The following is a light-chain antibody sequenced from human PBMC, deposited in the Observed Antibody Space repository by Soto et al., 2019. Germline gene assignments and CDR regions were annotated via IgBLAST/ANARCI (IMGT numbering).Light chain of an antibody. CDR1: SSDVGGYNY. V-gene: IGLV2-14*01. CDR3: SSYSSTTTLV. Sequence: QSALTQPASVSGSPRQSITISCTGTSSDVGGYNYVSWYQQRPGKAPKLMIYDVNNRPSGVSNRFSASKSGNTASLTISGLQAEDEADYYCSSYSSTTTLVFGGGTKLTVL. J-gene: IGLJ3*02. CDR2: DVN.